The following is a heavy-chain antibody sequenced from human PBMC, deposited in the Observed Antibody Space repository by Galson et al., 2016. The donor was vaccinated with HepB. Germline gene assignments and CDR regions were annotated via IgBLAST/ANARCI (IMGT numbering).Heavy chain of an antibody. D-gene: IGHD2-15*01. J-gene: IGHJ4*02. CDR2: IYPGDSDT. V-gene: IGHV5-51*01. CDR1: GYSFTSYW. CDR3: ARLPRGVVVVASYFDY. Sequence: QSGAEVKKPGESLKISCKDSGYSFTSYWIGWVRQMPGKGLEWMGIIYPGDSDTRYSPSFQGQVTISADKSISTAYLQWSSLKASDTAMYYCARLPRGVVVVASYFDYWSQGTLVTVSS.